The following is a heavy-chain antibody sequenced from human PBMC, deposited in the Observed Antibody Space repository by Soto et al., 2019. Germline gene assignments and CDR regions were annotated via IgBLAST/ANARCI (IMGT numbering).Heavy chain of an antibody. CDR3: ARAKVVAYYYDTSGYYTTFDF. D-gene: IGHD3-22*01. CDR1: GGSISSGGYY. J-gene: IGHJ4*02. V-gene: IGHV4-31*03. Sequence: PSETLSLTCTVSGGSISSGGYYWSWIRQHPGKGLEWIGYIYYSGSTYYNPSLKSRVTISVDTAKNQVSLKLSSVTSADSAFYYCARAKVVAYYYDTSGYYTTFDFWGQGTQVTVSS. CDR2: IYYSGST.